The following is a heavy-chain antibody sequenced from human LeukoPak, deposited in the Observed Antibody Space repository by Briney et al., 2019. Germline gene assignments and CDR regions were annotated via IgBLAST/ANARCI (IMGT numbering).Heavy chain of an antibody. D-gene: IGHD3-9*01. CDR3: ARLELRYFDWLLHP. V-gene: IGHV4-31*03. Sequence: SQTLSLTCTVSGGSISSGDYYWSWIRQLPGKGLEWIGYIHYTGSTHYKPSLKSRLTISVDTSQNQFYLRLTSVTAADTAVYHCARLELRYFDWLLHPWGQGTLITVSS. J-gene: IGHJ5*02. CDR1: GGSISSGDYY. CDR2: IHYTGST.